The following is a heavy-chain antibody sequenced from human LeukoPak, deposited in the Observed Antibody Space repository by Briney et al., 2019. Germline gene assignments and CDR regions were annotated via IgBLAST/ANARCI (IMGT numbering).Heavy chain of an antibody. V-gene: IGHV3-48*03. J-gene: IGHJ4*02. Sequence: KTGGSLRLSCAASGFTFSNYEMNWVRQAPGKGLEWVSYISRSSASSIYYADSVKGRFTISRDNAKNSLYLQMNSLRAEDTAVYYCARDSSGWYYFDYWGQGILVTVSS. CDR1: GFTFSNYE. CDR3: ARDSSGWYYFDY. CDR2: ISRSSASSI. D-gene: IGHD6-19*01.